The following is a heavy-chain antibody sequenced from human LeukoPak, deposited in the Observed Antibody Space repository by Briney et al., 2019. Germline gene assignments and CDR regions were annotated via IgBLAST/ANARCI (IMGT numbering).Heavy chain of an antibody. V-gene: IGHV4-59*01. CDR2: IYYSGST. J-gene: IGHJ4*02. CDR1: GGSISSYY. Sequence: SETLSLTCTVSGGSISSYYWSWIRQPPGKGLEWIGYIYYSGSTNYNPSLKSRVTISVDTSKNQFSLKLSSVTAADTAVYYCARATTQQQLVFFDYWGQGTLVTVSS. CDR3: ARATTQQQLVFFDY. D-gene: IGHD6-13*01.